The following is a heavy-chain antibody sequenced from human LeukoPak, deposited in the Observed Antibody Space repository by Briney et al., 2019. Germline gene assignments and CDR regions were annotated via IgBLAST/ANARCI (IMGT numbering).Heavy chain of an antibody. V-gene: IGHV4-59*01. CDR3: ARARGWHPYYFDY. CDR2: IYYSGST. CDR1: GGSISSYY. J-gene: IGHJ4*02. D-gene: IGHD2-15*01. Sequence: SETLSLTCTVSGGSISSYYWSWIRQPPGKGLEWIGYIYYSGSTNYNPSLKSRVTMSVDTSKNQFSLRLKSVTAADTAVYYCARARGWHPYYFDYWGQGTLVAVSS.